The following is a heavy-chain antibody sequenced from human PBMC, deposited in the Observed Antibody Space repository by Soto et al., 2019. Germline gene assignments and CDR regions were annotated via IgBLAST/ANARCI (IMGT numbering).Heavy chain of an antibody. D-gene: IGHD6-19*01. CDR3: ARGSYSSGWYYFDY. CDR2: ISSGGSTI. V-gene: IGHV3-48*03. Sequence: EVQLVESGGGLVQPGGSLRLSCAASGFTFSSYEMNWVRQAPGKGLEWVSYISSGGSTIYYADSVKGRFTISRDNAKNSLYLQMNSLRAEDTAVYYCARGSYSSGWYYFDYWGQGTLVTVSS. CDR1: GFTFSSYE. J-gene: IGHJ4*02.